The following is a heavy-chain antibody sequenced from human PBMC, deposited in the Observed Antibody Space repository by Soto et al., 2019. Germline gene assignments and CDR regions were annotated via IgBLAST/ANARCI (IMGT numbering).Heavy chain of an antibody. V-gene: IGHV4-39*07. CDR1: GGSISSSSYY. CDR2: IYYSGST. CDR3: ARDYSGWYGNFDY. J-gene: IGHJ4*02. Sequence: SETLSLTCTVSGGSISSSSYYWVWIRQPPGKGLEWIGYIYYSGSTYYNPSLKSRVTISVDTSKNQFSLKLSSVTAADTAVYYCARDYSGWYGNFDYWGQGTLVTVSS. D-gene: IGHD6-19*01.